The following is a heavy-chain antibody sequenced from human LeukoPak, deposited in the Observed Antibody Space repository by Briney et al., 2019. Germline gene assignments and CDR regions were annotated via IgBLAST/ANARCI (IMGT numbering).Heavy chain of an antibody. CDR2: TNAGNGNT. V-gene: IGHV1-3*01. J-gene: IGHJ6*02. D-gene: IGHD2-2*01. CDR3: ARDFGGGYCSSTSCYEDGMDV. Sequence: ASVKVSCKASGYTFTSYAMHWVRQAPGQRLEWMGWTNAGNGNTKYSQKFQGRVTMTEDTSTDTAYMELSSLRSDDTAVYYCARDFGGGYCSSTSCYEDGMDVWGQGTTVTVSS. CDR1: GYTFTSYA.